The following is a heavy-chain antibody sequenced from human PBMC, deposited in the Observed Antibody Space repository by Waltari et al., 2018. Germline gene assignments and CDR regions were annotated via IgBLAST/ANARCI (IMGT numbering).Heavy chain of an antibody. CDR1: GGSFSGYY. Sequence: QVQLQQWGAGLLKPSETLSLTCAVYGGSFSGYYWSWIRQPPGKGLGWIGEINHSGSTNYNPSLKSRVTISVDTSKNQFSLKLSSVTAADTAVYYCARGLENGVAVAGHLKGGFDYWGQGTLVTVSS. CDR3: ARGLENGVAVAGHLKGGFDY. V-gene: IGHV4-34*01. CDR2: INHSGST. D-gene: IGHD6-19*01. J-gene: IGHJ4*02.